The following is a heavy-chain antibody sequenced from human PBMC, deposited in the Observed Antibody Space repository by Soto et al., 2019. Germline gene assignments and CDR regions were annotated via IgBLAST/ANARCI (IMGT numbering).Heavy chain of an antibody. D-gene: IGHD3-22*01. CDR1: GFTFNSYA. V-gene: IGHV3-23*01. Sequence: GGSLRLSCAASGFTFNSYAMSWVRQAPGKGLEWVSAISGSGGSTYYADSVKGRFTISRDNSKNTLYLQMNSLRAEDTAVYYCAKGYYYDSSGYAPFDFWGQGTLVTVSS. CDR3: AKGYYYDSSGYAPFDF. J-gene: IGHJ4*02. CDR2: ISGSGGST.